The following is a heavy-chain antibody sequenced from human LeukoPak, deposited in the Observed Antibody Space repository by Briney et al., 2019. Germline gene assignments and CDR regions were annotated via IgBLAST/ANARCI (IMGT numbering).Heavy chain of an antibody. CDR2: IIPIFGTA. J-gene: IGHJ4*02. CDR1: GGTFSSYA. CDR3: ARDPDYYGSGSFDY. Sequence: SVKVSCKASGGTFSSYAISWVRQAPGQGLEWMGGIIPIFGTANYAQKFQGRVTITADKSTSTAYMELSSLRSEDTAVYYCARDPDYYGSGSFDYWGPGTLVTVSS. V-gene: IGHV1-69*06. D-gene: IGHD3-10*01.